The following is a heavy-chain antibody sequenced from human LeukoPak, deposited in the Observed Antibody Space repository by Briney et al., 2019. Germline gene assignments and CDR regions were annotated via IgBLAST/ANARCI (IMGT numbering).Heavy chain of an antibody. Sequence: SQTLSLTCTVSGGSISSGSYYWSWIRQPAGKGLEWIGRIYTSGSTNYNPSLKSRVTISVDTSKNQFSLKLSSVTAADTAVYYCARDRGGPSDYWGQGTLVTVSS. CDR2: IYTSGST. J-gene: IGHJ4*02. V-gene: IGHV4-61*02. CDR3: ARDRGGPSDY. CDR1: GGSISSGSYY. D-gene: IGHD3-10*01.